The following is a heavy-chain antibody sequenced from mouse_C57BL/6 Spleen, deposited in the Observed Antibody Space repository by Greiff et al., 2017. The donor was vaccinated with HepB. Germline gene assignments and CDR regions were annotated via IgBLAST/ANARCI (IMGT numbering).Heavy chain of an antibody. D-gene: IGHD1-1*01. J-gene: IGHJ1*03. CDR3: AKPGYYGSRSYVDV. CDR2: LWGDGST. CDR1: GFSLTSYG. V-gene: IGHV2-3*01. Sequence: QVQLKQSGPGLVAPSQSLSITCTVSGFSLTSYGVSWVRQPPGKGLEWLGVLWGDGSTNYHSALISRLSISKDNSKSQVFLKLNSLQTDDKATYYCAKPGYYGSRSYVDVWGTGTTVTVSS.